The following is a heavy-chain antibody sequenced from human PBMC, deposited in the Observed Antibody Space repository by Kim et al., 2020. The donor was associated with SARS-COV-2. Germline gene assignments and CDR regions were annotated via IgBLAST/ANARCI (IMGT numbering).Heavy chain of an antibody. CDR3: ARGYGKSNWFDP. CDR2: IYYSGNT. V-gene: IGHV4-30-4*01. J-gene: IGHJ5*02. D-gene: IGHD5-18*01. Sequence: SETLSLTCTVSGGSISSGDYYWSWIRQPPGKGLEWIGYIYYSGNTYYNPSLKSRVTISVDTSKNQFSLKLSSVTAADTAVYYCARGYGKSNWFDPWGQGTLVTVSS. CDR1: GGSISSGDYY.